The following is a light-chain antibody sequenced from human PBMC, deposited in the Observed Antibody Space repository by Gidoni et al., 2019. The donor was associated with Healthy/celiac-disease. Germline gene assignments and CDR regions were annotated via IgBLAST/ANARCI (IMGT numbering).Light chain of an antibody. CDR1: QSVSSN. J-gene: IGKJ2*03. CDR3: QQYNNWPPVS. V-gene: IGKV3-15*01. CDR2: GAS. Sequence: EIVMTQSPATLSVSPGERATLSCRASQSVSSNLAWYQQKPGQAPRLLIYGASTRATGIPARFSGSGSGTEFTLTISSLQSEDFAVYYCQQYNNWPPVSFXHXTKLEIK.